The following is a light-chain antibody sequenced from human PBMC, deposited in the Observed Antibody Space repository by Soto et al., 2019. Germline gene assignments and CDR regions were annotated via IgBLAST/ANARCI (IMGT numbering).Light chain of an antibody. CDR3: QSYDSSLGGNYV. V-gene: IGLV1-40*01. Sequence: SALTQPPSVSGAPGQRVTISCTGSSSNIGAGSDVHWYQQLPGEAPKLLIYVNDRRPSGVADRFSGSKSGTSASLAITGLQAEDEADYYCQSYDSSLGGNYVFGTGTKVTVL. CDR2: VND. CDR1: SSNIGAGSD. J-gene: IGLJ1*01.